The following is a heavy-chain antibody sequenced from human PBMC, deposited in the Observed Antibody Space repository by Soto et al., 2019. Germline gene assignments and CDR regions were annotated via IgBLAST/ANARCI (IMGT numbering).Heavy chain of an antibody. Sequence: SETLSLTCTVSGGSISNSSSYWGWIRQPPGKGLEWMGSIYYSGIRYNNPSLKSRVTMSVDTSKNQFSLRLTSVTAADTAVYYCARDRMTTYGCGKLYYFDYWGEGTPVTVS. D-gene: IGHD3-16*01. CDR1: GGSISNSSSY. CDR2: IYYSGIR. V-gene: IGHV4-39*02. J-gene: IGHJ4*02. CDR3: ARDRMTTYGCGKLYYFDY.